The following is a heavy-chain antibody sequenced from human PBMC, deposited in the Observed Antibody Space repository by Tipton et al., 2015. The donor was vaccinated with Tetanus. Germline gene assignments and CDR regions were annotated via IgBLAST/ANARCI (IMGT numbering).Heavy chain of an antibody. CDR1: GGSINSTDDY. J-gene: IGHJ4*02. CDR2: IYYSGSA. D-gene: IGHD3-10*01. Sequence: LRLSCSVSGGSINSTDDYWSWVRQAPGKGLEWIGYIYYSGSAYYKPSLKSRAAISVDASKNQFSLRLRSVTAADTAVYFCTRHPPPYYYGSGSYLDYWGQGTPVTVSS. V-gene: IGHV4-30-4*01. CDR3: TRHPPPYYYGSGSYLDY.